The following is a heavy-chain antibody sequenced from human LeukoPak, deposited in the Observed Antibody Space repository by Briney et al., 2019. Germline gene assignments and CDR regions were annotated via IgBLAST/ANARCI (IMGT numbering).Heavy chain of an antibody. CDR1: GGSISSSSYY. Sequence: ASETLSLTCTVSGGSISSSSYYWGWIRQPPGKGLEWIGSIYYSGSTYYNPSLKSRVTISVDTSKNQFSLKLSSVTAADTAVYYCAGPYYYDILTDNWFDPWGQGTLVTVSS. J-gene: IGHJ5*02. CDR2: IYYSGST. V-gene: IGHV4-39*01. D-gene: IGHD3-9*01. CDR3: AGPYYYDILTDNWFDP.